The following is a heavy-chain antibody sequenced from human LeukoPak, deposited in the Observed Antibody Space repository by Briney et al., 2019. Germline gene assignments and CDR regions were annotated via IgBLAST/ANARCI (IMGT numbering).Heavy chain of an antibody. CDR2: IIPIFGTA. CDR1: GGTFSSYA. CDR3: ASRPAQGKTGTTTPIYFDY. D-gene: IGHD1-7*01. Sequence: GASVKVSCKASGGTFSSYAISWVRQAPGQGLEWMGGIIPIFGTANYAQKFQGRVTITADESTSTAYMELSSLRSEDTAVYYCASRPAQGKTGTTTPIYFDYWGQGTLVTVSS. J-gene: IGHJ4*02. V-gene: IGHV1-69*13.